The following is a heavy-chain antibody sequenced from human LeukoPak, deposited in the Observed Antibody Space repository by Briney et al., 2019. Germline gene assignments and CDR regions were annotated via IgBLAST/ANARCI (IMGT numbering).Heavy chain of an antibody. V-gene: IGHV3-30*02. D-gene: IGHD1-26*01. J-gene: IGHJ4*02. Sequence: PGGSLRLSCAASGFTFSSYGMHWVRQAPGKGLEWVAFIRYDGSNKYYADSVKGRFTISRDNSKNTLYLQMNSLRAEDTAVYYCARDGESGSHGAFDYWGQGTLVTVSS. CDR1: GFTFSSYG. CDR2: IRYDGSNK. CDR3: ARDGESGSHGAFDY.